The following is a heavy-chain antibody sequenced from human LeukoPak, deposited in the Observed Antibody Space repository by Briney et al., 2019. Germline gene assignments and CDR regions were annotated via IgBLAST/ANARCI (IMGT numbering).Heavy chain of an antibody. D-gene: IGHD2-2*01. V-gene: IGHV1-2*02. Sequence: ASAKVSCKASGYTFTHNYIHWVRQAPGQGLEWMGWINPDGGGTRYPQKFQGRVTMTRDTSITTAYMELYSLRSDDTAVYFCATDSVVVRNSMNAFDIWGQGTMVTVSS. CDR1: GYTFTHNY. CDR3: ATDSVVVRNSMNAFDI. J-gene: IGHJ3*02. CDR2: INPDGGGT.